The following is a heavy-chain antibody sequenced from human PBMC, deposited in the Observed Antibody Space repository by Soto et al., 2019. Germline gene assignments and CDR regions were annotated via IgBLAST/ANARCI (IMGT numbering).Heavy chain of an antibody. J-gene: IGHJ3*02. V-gene: IGHV4-4*02. Sequence: PLEIRSLTYGVSGGSIRSSNWWSWVRQPPGKGLEWTGDIYHSGSTNYNPSLKSRVTISVDKSKNKCSLKLSSVTAADTAVYYCARDRAHDAFDIWGQGTLVT. CDR1: GGSIRSSNW. D-gene: IGHD3-10*01. CDR3: ARDRAHDAFDI. CDR2: IYHSGST.